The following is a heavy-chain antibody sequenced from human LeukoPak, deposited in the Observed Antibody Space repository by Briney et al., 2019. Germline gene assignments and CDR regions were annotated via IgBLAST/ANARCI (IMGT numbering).Heavy chain of an antibody. J-gene: IGHJ6*03. D-gene: IGHD5/OR15-5a*01. Sequence: ASVKVSCKASGYTFTSYAMHWVRQAPGQRLEWMGWINAGNGNTKYSQKFQGRVTITRDTSASTAYMELSSLRSEDTAVYYCARVSTEETYYYYYMDVWGKGTTVTVSS. CDR2: INAGNGNT. V-gene: IGHV1-3*01. CDR3: ARVSTEETYYYYYMDV. CDR1: GYTFTSYA.